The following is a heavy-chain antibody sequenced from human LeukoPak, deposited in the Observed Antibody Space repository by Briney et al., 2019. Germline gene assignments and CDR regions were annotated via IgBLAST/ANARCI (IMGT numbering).Heavy chain of an antibody. D-gene: IGHD5-12*01. CDR2: IYSSGSN. V-gene: IGHV4-4*07. CDR1: GGSISGYF. J-gene: IGHJ4*02. CDR3: AREPTSGREPTSGRPLNY. Sequence: SETLSLTCTVSGGSISGYFWTWIRQPAGKGLEWIGRIYSSGSNNYNPSLKSRVTMSLDTSKNHFSLNLTSVTAADTAVYYCAREPTSGREPTSGRPLNYWGQGTLVTVSS.